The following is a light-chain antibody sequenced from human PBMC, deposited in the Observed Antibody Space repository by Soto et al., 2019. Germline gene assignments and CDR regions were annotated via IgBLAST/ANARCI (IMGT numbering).Light chain of an antibody. Sequence: EIVMTQSPATLSVSPGERATLSCRASQSVSSNLAWYQQKPGQAPRLLIYGASTRATGIPARFSGSGSGTDFTLTISRMQSKDFAVYYCQQYNNWPPWTFGQGTKVEIK. V-gene: IGKV3-15*01. CDR3: QQYNNWPPWT. CDR1: QSVSSN. CDR2: GAS. J-gene: IGKJ1*01.